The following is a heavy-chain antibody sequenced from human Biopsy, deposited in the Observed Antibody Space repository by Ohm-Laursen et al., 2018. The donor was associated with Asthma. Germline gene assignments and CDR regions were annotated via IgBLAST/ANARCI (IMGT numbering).Heavy chain of an antibody. CDR1: GFTFGDYW. Sequence: SLRLSCAASGFTFGDYWMSWVRQVPGKGLEWVANIKHDGTEKNHVDSLKGRFTISRDNAKNSLYLQMNSLRAEDTAVYYCARQKLAAAEGPFDLWGQGTMVTVSS. J-gene: IGHJ3*01. V-gene: IGHV3-7*01. CDR3: ARQKLAAAEGPFDL. CDR2: IKHDGTEK. D-gene: IGHD6-13*01.